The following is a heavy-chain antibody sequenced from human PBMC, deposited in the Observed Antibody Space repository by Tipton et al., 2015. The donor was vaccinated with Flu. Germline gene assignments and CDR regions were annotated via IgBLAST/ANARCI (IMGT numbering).Heavy chain of an antibody. V-gene: IGHV4-38-2*02. CDR2: IYHSGST. J-gene: IGHJ4*02. CDR3: ARVSGYDTYCFDY. CDR1: GYSISSGYY. Sequence: TLSLTCTVSGYSISSGYYWGWIRQPPGKGLEWIGGIYHSGSTYYNLSLRSRVIISVDASKNQFSLKLSSVTAADTAVYYCARVSGYDTYCFDYWGQGTLVTVSS. D-gene: IGHD5-12*01.